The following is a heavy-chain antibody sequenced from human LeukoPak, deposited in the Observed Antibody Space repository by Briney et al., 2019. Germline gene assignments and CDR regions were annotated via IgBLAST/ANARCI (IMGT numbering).Heavy chain of an antibody. V-gene: IGHV4-59*01. CDR2: IYYSGNT. D-gene: IGHD7-27*01. Sequence: SETLSLTCSVSGDSIRDDYWSWIRRPPEKGLEWIGCIYYSGNTYYNPSLKSRVTISVDTSKNQFSLKLNSVTAADTAVYYCARGRARPWASWFDPWGQGTLVTVSS. CDR1: GDSIRDDY. J-gene: IGHJ5*02. CDR3: ARGRARPWASWFDP.